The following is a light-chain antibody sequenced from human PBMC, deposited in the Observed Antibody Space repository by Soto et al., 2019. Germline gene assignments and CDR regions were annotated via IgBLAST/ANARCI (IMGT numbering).Light chain of an antibody. J-gene: IGKJ4*01. CDR2: WAS. CDR1: QSVLFNSKNKNY. Sequence: DIVMTQSPDSLAVSLGERATNNCKSSQSVLFNSKNKNYLAWYQQKPGQPPKLLIYWASTRESGVPDRFSGSGSGTDFTLTISRLQAEDVAVYYCQQYYNTPLTFGGGTKVEIK. CDR3: QQYYNTPLT. V-gene: IGKV4-1*01.